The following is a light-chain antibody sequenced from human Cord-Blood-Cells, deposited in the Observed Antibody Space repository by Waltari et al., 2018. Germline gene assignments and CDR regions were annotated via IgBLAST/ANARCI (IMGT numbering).Light chain of an antibody. J-gene: IGLJ1*01. V-gene: IGLV2-8*01. CDR2: EVS. Sequence: QSALTRPPSASGSPGQSVTISCTGTSSDVGGYNYVSWYQQHPGKAPKLMIYEVSKRPSGVPDRFSGSKSGNTASLTVSGLQAEDEADYYCSSYAGSNNYVLGTGTKVTVL. CDR1: SSDVGGYNY. CDR3: SSYAGSNNYV.